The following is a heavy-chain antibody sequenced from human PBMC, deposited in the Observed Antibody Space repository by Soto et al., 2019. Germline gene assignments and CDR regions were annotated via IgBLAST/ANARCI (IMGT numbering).Heavy chain of an antibody. Sequence: PGGSLRLSCAASGFTFSSHAMSWVRQAPGKGLEWVSGISGSGSNTYYADSVKGRFTISRDNAKNSLYLQMNSLRAEDTAVYYCAREAAAGNDAFDIWGQGTMVTVSS. D-gene: IGHD6-13*01. CDR3: AREAAAGNDAFDI. V-gene: IGHV3-23*01. CDR1: GFTFSSHA. CDR2: ISGSGSNT. J-gene: IGHJ3*02.